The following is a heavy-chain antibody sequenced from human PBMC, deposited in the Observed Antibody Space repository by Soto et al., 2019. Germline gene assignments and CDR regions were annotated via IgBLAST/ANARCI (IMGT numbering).Heavy chain of an antibody. V-gene: IGHV1-69*13. Sequence: ASVKVSCKASGGTFSSYAISWVRQAPGQGLEWMGGIIPIFGTANYAQKFQGRVTITADESTSTAYMELSSLRSEDTAVYYCARSMVYAGARNHFDYWGQGTLVTVSS. CDR2: IIPIFGTA. J-gene: IGHJ4*02. D-gene: IGHD2-8*01. CDR1: GGTFSSYA. CDR3: ARSMVYAGARNHFDY.